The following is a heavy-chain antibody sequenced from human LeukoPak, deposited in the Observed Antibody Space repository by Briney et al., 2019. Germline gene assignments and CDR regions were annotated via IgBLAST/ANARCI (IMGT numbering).Heavy chain of an antibody. D-gene: IGHD1-26*01. J-gene: IGHJ4*02. CDR1: GFTFSRYG. Sequence: PGGSLRLSCAASGFTFSRYGMLGVRQAPGKGLDGGAFIRYDGNNQYYADSVKGRFTISRDNSKNTFYLQMNSLRAEDPAVYYCAKDGMVGATTGLFYFDYWGQGILVTVSS. V-gene: IGHV3-30*02. CDR3: AKDGMVGATTGLFYFDY. CDR2: IRYDGNNQ.